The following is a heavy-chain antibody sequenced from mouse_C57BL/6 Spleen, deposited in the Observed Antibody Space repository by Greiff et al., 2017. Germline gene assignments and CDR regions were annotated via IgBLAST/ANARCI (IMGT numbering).Heavy chain of an antibody. V-gene: IGHV1-69*01. CDR2: IDPSDSYT. CDR1: GYTFTSYW. Sequence: VKLQHPGAELVMPGASVKLSCKASGYTFTSYWMHWVKQRPGQGLEWIGEIDPSDSYTNYNQKFKGKSTLTVDKSSSTAYMQLSSLTSEDSAVYYCARSYDGYPYWYFDVWGTGTTVTVSS. D-gene: IGHD2-3*01. J-gene: IGHJ1*03. CDR3: ARSYDGYPYWYFDV.